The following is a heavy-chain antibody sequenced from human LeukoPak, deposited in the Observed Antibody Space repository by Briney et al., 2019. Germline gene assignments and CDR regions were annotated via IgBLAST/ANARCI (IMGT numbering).Heavy chain of an antibody. CDR2: INHSGST. V-gene: IGHV4-34*01. J-gene: IGHJ4*02. CDR1: GGSFSGYY. D-gene: IGHD5-12*01. CDR3: ARGRGYSGYERDF. Sequence: SETLSLTCAVYGGSFSGYYWSWIRQPPGKGLEWIGEINHSGSTNYNPSLKSRVTISVDTSKSQFSLKLSSVTAADTAVYYCARGRGYSGYERDFWGQGTLVTVSS.